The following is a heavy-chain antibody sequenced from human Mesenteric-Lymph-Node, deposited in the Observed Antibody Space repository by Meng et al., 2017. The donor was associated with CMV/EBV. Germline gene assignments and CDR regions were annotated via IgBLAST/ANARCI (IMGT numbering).Heavy chain of an antibody. D-gene: IGHD2-2*02. CDR3: ARDDCSATSCYTPALSMDV. J-gene: IGHJ6*02. CDR2: IYYTGNT. CDR1: GGSISSFY. V-gene: IGHV4-59*01. Sequence: SETLSLTCSVSGGSISSFYWSWIRQPPGGGLEWIGYIYYTGNTKYNPSLKSRVTISIDTSKKQFSLNLSSVTAVDTAVYYCARDDCSATSCYTPALSMDVWGQGTTVTVSS.